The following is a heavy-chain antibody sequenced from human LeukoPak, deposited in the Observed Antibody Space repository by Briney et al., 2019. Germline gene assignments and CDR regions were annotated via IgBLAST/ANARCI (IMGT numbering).Heavy chain of an antibody. V-gene: IGHV4-34*01. D-gene: IGHD3-3*01. CDR3: ARVPSDDFWSGYYYGMDV. CDR2: INHSGST. Sequence: SEILSLTCAVYGGSFSGYYWSWIRQPPGKGLEWIGEINHSGSTNYNPSLKSRVTISVDTSKNQFSLKLSSVTAADTAVYYCARVPSDDFWSGYYYGMDVWGQGTTVTVSS. CDR1: GGSFSGYY. J-gene: IGHJ6*02.